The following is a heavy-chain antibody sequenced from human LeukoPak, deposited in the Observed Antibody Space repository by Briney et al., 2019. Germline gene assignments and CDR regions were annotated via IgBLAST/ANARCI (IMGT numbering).Heavy chain of an antibody. CDR2: IRYDGSNK. J-gene: IGHJ4*02. CDR3: AKGFRGAFTWYFDY. Sequence: GGSLRLSCAASGFTFSSYGMHWVRQAPGKGLEWVAFIRYDGSNKYYADSVKGRFTISRDNSKNTLYLQMNSLGAEDTAVYYCAKGFRGAFTWYFDYWGQGTLVTVSS. D-gene: IGHD3-16*01. V-gene: IGHV3-30*02. CDR1: GFTFSSYG.